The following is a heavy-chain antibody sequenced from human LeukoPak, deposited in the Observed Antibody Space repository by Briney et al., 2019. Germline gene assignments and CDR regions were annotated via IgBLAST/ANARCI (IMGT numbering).Heavy chain of an antibody. CDR1: GFTFSNAW. D-gene: IGHD4-17*01. Sequence: PGGSLRLSCAASGFTFSNAWMSWVRQAPGKGLEWVGRIKSKTDGGTTDYAAPVKGRFTISRDDSKNTLYLQMNSLKTEDTAVYYCTTDSQHIHGDYSDYFDYWGQGTLVTVSS. J-gene: IGHJ4*02. V-gene: IGHV3-15*01. CDR2: IKSKTDGGTT. CDR3: TTDSQHIHGDYSDYFDY.